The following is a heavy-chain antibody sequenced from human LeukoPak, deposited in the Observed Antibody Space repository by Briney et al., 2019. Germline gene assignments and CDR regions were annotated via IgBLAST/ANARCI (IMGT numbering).Heavy chain of an antibody. CDR2: ISSSITTV. J-gene: IGHJ4*02. Sequence: QPGESLSLSCAASGFTFSAYSMNWVRQAPGKGLEWVSYISSSITTVYYADSVRGRFTISRDNAKNSVYLQMNSLRDEDTAVYYCARGCSPGTCSPFDYWGQGTLVSVSS. D-gene: IGHD2-15*01. V-gene: IGHV3-48*02. CDR1: GFTFSAYS. CDR3: ARGCSPGTCSPFDY.